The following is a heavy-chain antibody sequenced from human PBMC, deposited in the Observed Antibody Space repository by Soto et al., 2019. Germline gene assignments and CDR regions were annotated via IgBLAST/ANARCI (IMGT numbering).Heavy chain of an antibody. CDR2: IDHSGST. Sequence: QLKLQEYGSGLVKPSQTLSLTCAVSGGSISSGGYSWSWIRQPPGKGLEWIGYIDHSGSTYYNPSLKRRVTISVDRSKNQFSLKLSSVTAADTAVYYCAAGGGLPRYYWGQGTLVTVSS. V-gene: IGHV4-30-2*01. D-gene: IGHD5-12*01. CDR3: AAGGGLPRYY. J-gene: IGHJ4*02. CDR1: GGSISSGGYS.